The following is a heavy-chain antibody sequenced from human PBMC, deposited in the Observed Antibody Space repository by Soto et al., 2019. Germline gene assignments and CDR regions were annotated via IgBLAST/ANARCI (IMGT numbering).Heavy chain of an antibody. CDR2: ISSSSSYI. V-gene: IGHV3-21*01. CDR1: GFTFSSYW. J-gene: IGHJ6*02. Sequence: PGGSLRLSCAASGFTFSSYWMHWVRQAPGKGLEWVSCISSSSSYINYADSVKGRFTISRDNAKNSLYLQMNSLRAEDTAVYYCARDLFQGDTEIYGMDVWGQGATVTVSS. D-gene: IGHD5-18*01. CDR3: ARDLFQGDTEIYGMDV.